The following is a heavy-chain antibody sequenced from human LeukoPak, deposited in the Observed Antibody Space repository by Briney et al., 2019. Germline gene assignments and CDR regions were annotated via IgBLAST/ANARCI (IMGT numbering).Heavy chain of an antibody. Sequence: SETLSLTCTVSGGSISSGSYYWSWSRQPAGKGLEWIGRIYTSGSTNYNPSLKSRVTISVYRSKNQFSLKLRSVPAADTAVYYCARGRRQLWFPYYYYMDVWGKGTTVTVSS. CDR2: IYTSGST. D-gene: IGHD5-18*01. J-gene: IGHJ6*03. CDR1: GGSISSGSYY. V-gene: IGHV4-61*02. CDR3: ARGRRQLWFPYYYYMDV.